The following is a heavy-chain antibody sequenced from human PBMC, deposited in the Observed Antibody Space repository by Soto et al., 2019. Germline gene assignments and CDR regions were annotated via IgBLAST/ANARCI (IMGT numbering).Heavy chain of an antibody. CDR1: GFTFSSYG. Sequence: QVQLVESGGGVVQPGRSLRLSCAASGFTFSSYGMHWVRQAPGKGLEWVAVISYDGSNKYYADSVKGRFTISRDNSKNTLYLQMNSLRAEDTAVYYCAKDHQPEYSSGWYSSKGYYFDYWGQGTLVTVSS. CDR3: AKDHQPEYSSGWYSSKGYYFDY. J-gene: IGHJ4*02. D-gene: IGHD6-19*01. V-gene: IGHV3-30*18. CDR2: ISYDGSNK.